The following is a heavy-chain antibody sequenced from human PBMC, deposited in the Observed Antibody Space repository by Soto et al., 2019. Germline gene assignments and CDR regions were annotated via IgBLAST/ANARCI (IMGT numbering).Heavy chain of an antibody. CDR3: ARENVRPRNGAMEV. CDR1: GYSFTDYY. Sequence: ASVKVSCKASGYSFTDYYMHWVRQAPGQGLEWMGWINPYRGATNYAQKFQGRVTMTRDTSISTAYMELSRLRSDDTAVYWCARENVRPRNGAMEVWGQGTTVTVSS. CDR2: INPYRGAT. J-gene: IGHJ6*01. D-gene: IGHD2-8*01. V-gene: IGHV1-2*02.